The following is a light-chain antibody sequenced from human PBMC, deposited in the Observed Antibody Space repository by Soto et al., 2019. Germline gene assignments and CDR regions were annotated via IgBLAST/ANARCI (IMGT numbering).Light chain of an antibody. CDR1: QSVSSSY. V-gene: IGKV3-20*01. CDR2: GAS. CDR3: QQYGSSPPWT. J-gene: IGKJ1*01. Sequence: IVLTQSPGTRSLSPGERATLSCRASQSVSSSYLAWYQQKPGQAPRLLIYGASSRATGIPDRFSGSGSGTDFTLTISRLEPGDFAVYYCQQYGSSPPWTFGQGTKVEIK.